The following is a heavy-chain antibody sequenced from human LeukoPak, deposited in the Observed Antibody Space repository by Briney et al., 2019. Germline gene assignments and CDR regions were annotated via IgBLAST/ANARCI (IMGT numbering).Heavy chain of an antibody. CDR3: AKDLTTVTTDAFDI. CDR2: LKSDGISA. D-gene: IGHD4-17*01. V-gene: IGHV3-74*01. J-gene: IGHJ3*02. CDR1: GFTFSVYW. Sequence: GGSLRLSCAASGFTFSVYWVHWVRQAPGKGLEWVSCLKSDGISASYADSVKGRFTVSRDNARNTLYLQMNSLRAEDTALYYCAKDLTTVTTDAFDIWGQGTMVTVSS.